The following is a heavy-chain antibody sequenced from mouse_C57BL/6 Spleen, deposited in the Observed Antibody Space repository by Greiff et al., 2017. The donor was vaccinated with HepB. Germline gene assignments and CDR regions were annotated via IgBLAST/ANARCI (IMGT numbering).Heavy chain of an antibody. CDR2: INPNNGGT. CDR1: GYTFTDYN. V-gene: IGHV1-22*01. CDR3: ARWAGSSYWYFDV. Sequence: VQLQQSGPELVKPGASVKMSCKASGYTFTDYNMHWVKQSHGKSLEWIGYINPNNGGTSYNQKFKGKATLTVNKSSSTAYMELRSLTSEDSAVYYCARWAGSSYWYFDVWGTGTTVTVSS. J-gene: IGHJ1*03. D-gene: IGHD1-1*01.